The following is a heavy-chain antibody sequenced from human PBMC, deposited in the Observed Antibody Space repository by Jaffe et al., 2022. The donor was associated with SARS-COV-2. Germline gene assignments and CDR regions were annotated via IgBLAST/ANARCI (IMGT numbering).Heavy chain of an antibody. V-gene: IGHV1-24*01. CDR2: FDPEDGET. Sequence: QVQLVQSGAEVKKPGASVKVSCKVSGYTLTELSMHWVRQAPGKGLEWMGGFDPEDGETIYAQKFQGRVTMTEDTSTDTAYMELSSLRSEDTAVYYCAAQGIAAAGTLYYFDYWGQGTLVTVSS. CDR1: GYTLTELS. J-gene: IGHJ4*02. D-gene: IGHD6-13*01. CDR3: AAQGIAAAGTLYYFDY.